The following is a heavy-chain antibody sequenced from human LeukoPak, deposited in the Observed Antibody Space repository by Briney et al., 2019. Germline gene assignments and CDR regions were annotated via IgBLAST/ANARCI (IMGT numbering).Heavy chain of an antibody. Sequence: QPGRSLRLSCAASGFTFSSYGMHWVRQAPGKGLEWVAVISYDGSNKYYADSVKGRFTISRDNSKNTLYLQMNSLRAEDTAVYYCAKVRVATFDYWGQGTLVTVSS. D-gene: IGHD1-26*01. J-gene: IGHJ4*02. CDR3: AKVRVATFDY. V-gene: IGHV3-30*18. CDR2: ISYDGSNK. CDR1: GFTFSSYG.